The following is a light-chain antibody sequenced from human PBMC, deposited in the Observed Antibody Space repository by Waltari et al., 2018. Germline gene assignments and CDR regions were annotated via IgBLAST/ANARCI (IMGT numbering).Light chain of an antibody. CDR2: GAS. CDR1: QGVSNN. Sequence: EIVMTQSPATLSVSPGERATLSCRASQGVSNNLAWYKQKPGQAPRLLIYGASIRPTGIPARFSGSGSGTEFTLTISSLQSEDFAVYYCHQYNRWPRTFGQGTKVEIK. J-gene: IGKJ1*01. V-gene: IGKV3D-15*01. CDR3: HQYNRWPRT.